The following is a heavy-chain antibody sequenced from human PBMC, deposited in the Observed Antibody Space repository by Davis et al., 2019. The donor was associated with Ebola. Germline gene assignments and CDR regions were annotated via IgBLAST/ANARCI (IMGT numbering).Heavy chain of an antibody. J-gene: IGHJ4*02. CDR1: GYSFTKYW. CDR3: ARPSGSYYGGIYIDY. D-gene: IGHD1-26*01. Sequence: GESLKISCKGSGYSFTKYWIAWVRQMPGRGLEWLGIISPGDSDTRYDPSFQGQVTISADKSISTAYLQWSSPRASDTAMYYCARPSGSYYGGIYIDYWGQGTLVTVSS. CDR2: ISPGDSDT. V-gene: IGHV5-51*01.